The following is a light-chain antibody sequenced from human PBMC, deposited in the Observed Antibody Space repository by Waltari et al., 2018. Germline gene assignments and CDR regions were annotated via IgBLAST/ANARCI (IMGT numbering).Light chain of an antibody. CDR1: ESVSDS. CDR3: QQYHSYMPAT. CDR2: RAS. Sequence: DIQMTQSPSTLATSVGDRVTITCRASESVSDSLAWYQQKPGEAPKLLIYRASKLESGVPSRFSGSGSGTEFTLTISGLQPEDFASYYCQQYHSYMPATFGQGTKLEIK. V-gene: IGKV1-5*03. J-gene: IGKJ2*01.